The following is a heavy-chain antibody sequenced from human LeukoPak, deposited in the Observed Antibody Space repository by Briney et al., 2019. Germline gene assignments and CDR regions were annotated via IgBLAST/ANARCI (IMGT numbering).Heavy chain of an antibody. CDR2: IYWDNDR. Sequence: SGPTLVKPTQTLTLTCTFSGFSLSTSGVGVGWIRQPPGKALEWLALIYWDNDRRFSPSLKSRLTITKGTSKNQVVLTMTNMDPVDTATYYCAHTRTYDTSGLIPSWGQGTLVTVSS. CDR1: GFSLSTSGVG. D-gene: IGHD3-22*01. V-gene: IGHV2-5*02. CDR3: AHTRTYDTSGLIPS. J-gene: IGHJ5*02.